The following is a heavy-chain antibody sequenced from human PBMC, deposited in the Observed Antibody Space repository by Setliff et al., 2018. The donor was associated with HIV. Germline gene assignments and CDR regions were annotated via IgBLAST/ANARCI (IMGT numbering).Heavy chain of an antibody. CDR2: IHHSGTT. V-gene: IGHV4-4*02. CDR3: ARVGWDYYDSSGVGEFDY. D-gene: IGHD3-22*01. Sequence: PSETLSLTCAVSGDSINSDRWWSWVRQPPGEGLEWIDQIHHSGTTNYNPSLKSRVTISVDTSKNQFSLKLSSVTAADTAVYYCARVGWDYYDSSGVGEFDYWGQGTLVTVSS. CDR1: GDSINSDRW. J-gene: IGHJ4*02.